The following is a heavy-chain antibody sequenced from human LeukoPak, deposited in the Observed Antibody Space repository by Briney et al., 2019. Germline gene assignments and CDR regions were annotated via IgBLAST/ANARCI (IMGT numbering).Heavy chain of an antibody. Sequence: XMSGGRXGPGKGLEWVSAISGTGGSTDYADSVKGGCTISRENCKNTLYLQMNSLRAEDTAVYYCAKELVIGFYDSSGSLDYWGQGTLVTVSS. CDR3: AKELVIGFYDSSGSLDY. CDR2: ISGTGGST. J-gene: IGHJ4*02. D-gene: IGHD3-22*01. V-gene: IGHV3-23*01. CDR1: X.